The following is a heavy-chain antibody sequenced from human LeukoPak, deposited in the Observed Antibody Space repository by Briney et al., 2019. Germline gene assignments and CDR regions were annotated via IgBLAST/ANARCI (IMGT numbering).Heavy chain of an antibody. CDR1: GFTFSGRW. J-gene: IGHJ5*02. V-gene: IGHV3-7*03. Sequence: PGGSLRLSCAASGFTFSGRWMSWLRQAPGKGLEWVANINQDGTDKYYVDSVKGRFTISRDNATNSLYLQMNSLRAEDTAVYYCAREIVGTHKSRFDPWGQGTLVTVSS. D-gene: IGHD1-26*01. CDR2: INQDGTDK. CDR3: AREIVGTHKSRFDP.